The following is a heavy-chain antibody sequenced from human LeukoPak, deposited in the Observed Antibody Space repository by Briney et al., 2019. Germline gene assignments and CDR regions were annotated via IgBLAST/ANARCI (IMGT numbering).Heavy chain of an antibody. CDR1: GYTFTSYG. D-gene: IGHD2-8*01. V-gene: IGHV1-18*01. J-gene: IGHJ6*03. Sequence: RASVKVSCKASGYTFTSYGISWVRQAPGQGLKWMGWISAYNGNTNYAQKPQGRVTMTTDTSTSTAYMELRSLRSDDTAVYYCARAGDCTNGVCHGQGLYYYYYMDVWGKGTTVTVSS. CDR3: ARAGDCTNGVCHGQGLYYYYYMDV. CDR2: ISAYNGNT.